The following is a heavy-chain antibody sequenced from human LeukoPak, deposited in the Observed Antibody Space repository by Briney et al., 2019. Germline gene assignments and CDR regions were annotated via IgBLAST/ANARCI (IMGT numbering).Heavy chain of an antibody. V-gene: IGHV3-20*04. D-gene: IGHD5-18*01. CDR2: INWNGGST. CDR1: GFTFDDYG. Sequence: GGSLRLSCAASGFTFDDYGMSWVRQAPGKGLEWVSGINWNGGSTGYADSVKGRFTISRDNAKNSLYLQMNSLRAEDTAVYYCAKDRRYSYGQKPNYWGQGTLVTVSS. CDR3: AKDRRYSYGQKPNY. J-gene: IGHJ4*02.